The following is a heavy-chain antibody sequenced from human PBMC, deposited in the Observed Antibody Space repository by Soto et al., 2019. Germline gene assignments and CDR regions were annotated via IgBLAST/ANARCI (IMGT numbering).Heavy chain of an antibody. D-gene: IGHD1-1*01. Sequence: QITLQESGPTLVKPTQTLTLTCTFSGFSFTTSAVAVGWIRQPPGKALEWLAIVYGSGDKFYSPSLRSRLTITKDNSKNQGVLTLTDMDPVDTGTYFCVRRNDPYYFDYWGQGTLVTVSS. V-gene: IGHV2-5*04. CDR1: GFSFTTSAVA. CDR2: VYGSGDK. J-gene: IGHJ4*02. CDR3: VRRNDPYYFDY.